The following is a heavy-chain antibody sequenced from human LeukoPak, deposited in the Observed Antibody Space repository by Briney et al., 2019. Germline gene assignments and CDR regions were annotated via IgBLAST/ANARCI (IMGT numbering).Heavy chain of an antibody. V-gene: IGHV4-59*01. D-gene: IGHD2-15*01. CDR3: ARASCRGGKCYSGHNWFDP. J-gene: IGHJ5*01. Sequence: SETLSLTCTVSGGSISSYYWSWIRQPPGKGLEWIGYIYYSGSTNYNPSLKSRVTISVDTSKNQFSLKLSSVTAADTAVYYCARASCRGGKCYSGHNWFDPWGPGTLVPVSS. CDR2: IYYSGST. CDR1: GGSISSYY.